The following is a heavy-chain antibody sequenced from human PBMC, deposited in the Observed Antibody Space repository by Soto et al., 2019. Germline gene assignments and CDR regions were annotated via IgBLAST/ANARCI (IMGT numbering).Heavy chain of an antibody. V-gene: IGHV5-51*01. Sequence: PGESLKISCKASGYRFTSYWIGWVRQMPGKGLEWMGIIYPGDSDIRYRPSLQGQVTISADKSISTAYLQWSSLKASDTAIYYCAIAIEMSRIGWFVPWGQGTLVTVSS. CDR3: AIAIEMSRIGWFVP. CDR2: IYPGDSDI. J-gene: IGHJ5*02. CDR1: GYRFTSYW.